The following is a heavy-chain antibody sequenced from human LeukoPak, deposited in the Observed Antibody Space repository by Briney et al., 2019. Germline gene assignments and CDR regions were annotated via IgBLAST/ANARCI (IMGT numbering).Heavy chain of an antibody. CDR1: GGSISSRSYY. CDR3: ARSSGKWSGDYYYHYMDV. Sequence: PSATLSLTCTVSGGSISSRSYYWGWIRQPPGKGLEWIGSIYYSGSTTYNPSLKGRVTISVDTSKNQFSLKLSSVTAADTAVYYCARSSGKWSGDYYYHYMDVWGRGTTVTISS. V-gene: IGHV4-39*07. D-gene: IGHD3-3*01. CDR2: IYYSGST. J-gene: IGHJ6*03.